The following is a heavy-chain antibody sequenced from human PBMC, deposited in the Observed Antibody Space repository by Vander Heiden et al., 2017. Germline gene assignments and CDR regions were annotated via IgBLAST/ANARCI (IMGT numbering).Heavy chain of an antibody. J-gene: IGHJ4*02. CDR3: AGVNGDYGDYYFDY. CDR1: GRPISSYY. Sequence: QVQLQESGPGLGKPSETLSPTSTASGRPISSYYWSWLRQPAGKGLEWIGRIYTSGSTNYNPSLKSRVTMSVDTSKNQFSLKLSSVTAADTAVYCCAGVNGDYGDYYFDYWGQGTLVTVSS. V-gene: IGHV4-4*07. D-gene: IGHD4-17*01. CDR2: IYTSGST.